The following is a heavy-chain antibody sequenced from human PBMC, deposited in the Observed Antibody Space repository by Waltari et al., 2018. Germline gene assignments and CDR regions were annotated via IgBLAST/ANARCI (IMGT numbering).Heavy chain of an antibody. CDR1: GFTVSSNY. Sequence: EVQLVESGGGLIQPGGSLRLSCAASGFTVSSNYVSWVRQAPGKGLEWVSVIYSGGSTYYADSVKGRFTISRDNSKNTLYLQMNSLRAEDTAVYYCARYGSGSYLPYFDYWGQGTLVTVSS. J-gene: IGHJ4*02. CDR3: ARYGSGSYLPYFDY. V-gene: IGHV3-53*01. CDR2: IYSGGST. D-gene: IGHD3-10*01.